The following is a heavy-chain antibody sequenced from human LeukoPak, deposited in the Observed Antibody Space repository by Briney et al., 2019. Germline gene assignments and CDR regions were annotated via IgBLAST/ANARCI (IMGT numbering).Heavy chain of an antibody. J-gene: IGHJ4*02. CDR3: AKDPENSSSSSFDY. CDR2: IWYDGSNK. V-gene: IGHV3-33*06. D-gene: IGHD6-6*01. CDR1: GFSFSNYG. Sequence: GGSLRLSCAASGFSFSNYGMHWVRQAPGRGLEWVAVIWYDGSNKYYADSVKGRFTISRDNSKNTLYLQINSLRVEDTAVYYCAKDPENSSSSSFDYWGQGTLVTVSS.